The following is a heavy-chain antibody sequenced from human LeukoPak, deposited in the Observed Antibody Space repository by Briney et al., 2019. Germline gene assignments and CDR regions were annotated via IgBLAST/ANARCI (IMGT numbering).Heavy chain of an antibody. CDR2: ISSSGSTI. CDR1: GFTFSDYY. V-gene: IGHV3-11*01. D-gene: IGHD2-2*01. Sequence: GGSLRLSCAASGFTFSDYYMSWIRQAPGKGLEWVSYISSSGSTIYYADSVKGRFTISRDNAKNSLYLQMTSLRAEDTAVYYCAGTQLEGGGNYYYYGMDVWGQGTTVTVSS. J-gene: IGHJ6*02. CDR3: AGTQLEGGGNYYYYGMDV.